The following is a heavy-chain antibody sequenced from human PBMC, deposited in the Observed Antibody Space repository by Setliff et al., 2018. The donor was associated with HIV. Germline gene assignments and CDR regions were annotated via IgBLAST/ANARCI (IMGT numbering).Heavy chain of an antibody. Sequence: GGSLRLSCRVSGFILKDYAMHWVRQAPGEGLEWVSTIIGSGADTYYPDSVKGRFTISRDNSKYTLSLQMNSLRAEDTAVYYCARDPTYSSSWYYFDYWGQGTLVTVSS. CDR3: ARDPTYSSSWYYFDY. CDR1: GFILKDYA. CDR2: IIGSGADT. J-gene: IGHJ4*02. D-gene: IGHD6-13*01. V-gene: IGHV3-23*01.